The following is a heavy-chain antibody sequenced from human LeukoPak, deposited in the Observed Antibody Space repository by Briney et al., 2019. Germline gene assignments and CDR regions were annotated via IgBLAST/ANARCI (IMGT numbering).Heavy chain of an antibody. CDR3: MRVARLADS. CDR2: ISGSSSDT. V-gene: IGHV3-11*05. J-gene: IGHJ5*01. Sequence: GGYLRLSCAASGFTSSDYYMNWIRQAPGKGLEWVSYISGSSSDTNYADSVKGRFTISRDNAKNSLYLQMNSLRAEDTAVYYCMRVARLADSWGQGTLVTVSS. CDR1: GFTSSDYY.